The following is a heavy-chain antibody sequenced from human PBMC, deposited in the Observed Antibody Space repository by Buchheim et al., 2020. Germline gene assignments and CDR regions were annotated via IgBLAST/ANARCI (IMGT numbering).Heavy chain of an antibody. CDR3: AREADSGSYRGAFYVYLDV. J-gene: IGHJ6*03. Sequence: DVQLVESGGDLVQPGGSLRLSCGASGFIFCRYGMNWVRQAPGKGLEWLAYIRESTGTLYYAESVRGRFTTSRDNSQDSLYLQMYSLRDEDTAVYYCAREADSGSYRGAFYVYLDVWGKGTT. V-gene: IGHV3-48*02. CDR1: GFIFCRYG. CDR2: IRESTGTL. D-gene: IGHD1-26*01.